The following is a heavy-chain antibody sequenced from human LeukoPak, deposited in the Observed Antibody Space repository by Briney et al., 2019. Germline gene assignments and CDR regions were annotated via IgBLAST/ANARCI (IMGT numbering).Heavy chain of an antibody. CDR2: VNPKNGGT. Sequence: ASVKVSFKASGYTFTDYYIHWVRLAPGQGLEWMGWVNPKNGGTNYAQKFQGRVTMTRDTSISTLYMELSRLESDDTAIYYCARESSGGSYYAYWGQGTLVTVSA. CDR3: ARESSGGSYYAY. J-gene: IGHJ4*02. CDR1: GYTFTDYY. D-gene: IGHD1-26*01. V-gene: IGHV1-2*02.